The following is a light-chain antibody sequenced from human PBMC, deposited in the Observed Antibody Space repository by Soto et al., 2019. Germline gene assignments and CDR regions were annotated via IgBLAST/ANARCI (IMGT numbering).Light chain of an antibody. V-gene: IGKV3-11*01. Sequence: EIVFTQCPATLSLSPGERATLSCRASQSVSSYLAWYKQKPGQAPRLLIYDASNRETGIQARFSGSGSGTDFTLTISSLEPEDFAVYYCQQRSNWTLTFGGGTKVDIK. J-gene: IGKJ4*01. CDR3: QQRSNWTLT. CDR2: DAS. CDR1: QSVSSY.